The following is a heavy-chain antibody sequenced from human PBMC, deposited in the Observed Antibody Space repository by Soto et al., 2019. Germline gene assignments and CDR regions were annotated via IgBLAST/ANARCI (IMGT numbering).Heavy chain of an antibody. J-gene: IGHJ4*02. CDR3: ARCIAVAEGSYYFDY. Sequence: QVQLQQWGAGLLKPSETLSLTCAVYGGSFSGYYWSWIRQPPGKGLEWIGEINHSGSTNYNPSLKSRVTLSVDTSKNQFSLKLSSVTAADTAVYYCARCIAVAEGSYYFDYWGQGTLVTVSS. CDR1: GGSFSGYY. V-gene: IGHV4-34*01. D-gene: IGHD6-19*01. CDR2: INHSGST.